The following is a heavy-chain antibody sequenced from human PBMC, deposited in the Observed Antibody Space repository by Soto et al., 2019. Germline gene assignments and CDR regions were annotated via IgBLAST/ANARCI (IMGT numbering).Heavy chain of an antibody. Sequence: ASGRVCCKASGYTFTSYGISWVRKAPGQGLEWMGWISAYNGNTNYAQKLQGRVTMTTDTSTSTTYMDLRSLRSDDTAMFYCAIYFDFWSRYQIPSIDAFDIRGDGTIVTV. CDR1: GYTFTSYG. J-gene: IGHJ3*02. D-gene: IGHD3-3*01. CDR3: AIYFDFWSRYQIPSIDAFDI. CDR2: ISAYNGNT. V-gene: IGHV1-18*01.